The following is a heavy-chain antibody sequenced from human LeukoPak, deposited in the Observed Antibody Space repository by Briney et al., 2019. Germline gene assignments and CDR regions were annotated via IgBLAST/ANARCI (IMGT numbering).Heavy chain of an antibody. V-gene: IGHV3-49*04. Sequence: PGGSLRLSCTASGFTFGDYAMSWVRQAPGKGLEWVGFIRSKAYGGTTEYAASVKGRFTISRDDSKSIAYLQMNSLKTEDTAVYYCTMYYYDSSGYFWGQGTLVTVSS. J-gene: IGHJ4*02. CDR1: GFTFGDYA. D-gene: IGHD3-22*01. CDR3: TMYYYDSSGYF. CDR2: IRSKAYGGTT.